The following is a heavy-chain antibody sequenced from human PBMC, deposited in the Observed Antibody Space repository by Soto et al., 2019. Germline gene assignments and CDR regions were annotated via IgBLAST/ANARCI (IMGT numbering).Heavy chain of an antibody. CDR2: ISYDGSNK. V-gene: IGHV3-30*18. CDR1: GFTFSSYG. Sequence: PGGSLRLSCAASGFTFSSYGMHWVRQAPGKGLEWVAVISYDGSNKYYADSVKGRFTISRDNSKNTLYLQMNSLRAEDTAVYYCAKESIAAAGTWFDPWGQGTLVTVSS. D-gene: IGHD6-13*01. J-gene: IGHJ5*02. CDR3: AKESIAAAGTWFDP.